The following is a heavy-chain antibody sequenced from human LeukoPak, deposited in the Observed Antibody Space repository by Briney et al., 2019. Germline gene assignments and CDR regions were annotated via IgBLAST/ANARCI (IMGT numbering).Heavy chain of an antibody. V-gene: IGHV3-48*04. J-gene: IGHJ4*02. CDR1: GFILSNYR. Sequence: PGGSLRLSCAASGFILSNYRMNWVRQAPGKGLEWVSYISSSGNSREYADSVKGRFTISRDNARDSLHLQMNSLRVEDTAVYYCAGEGTYWSFDYWGQGTLVTVSS. CDR2: ISSSGNSR. CDR3: AGEGTYWSFDY. D-gene: IGHD1-26*01.